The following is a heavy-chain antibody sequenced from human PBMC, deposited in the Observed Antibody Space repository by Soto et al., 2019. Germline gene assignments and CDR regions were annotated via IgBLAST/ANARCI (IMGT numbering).Heavy chain of an antibody. CDR3: ARTHAQDIVLVPAAMGGLYYYYYGMDV. J-gene: IGHJ6*02. Sequence: GGSLRLSCAASGFTFSSYGMHWVRQAPGKGLEWVAVIWYDGSNKYYADSVKGRFTISRDNSKNTLYLQMNGLRAEDTAVYYCARTHAQDIVLVPAAMGGLYYYYYGMDVWGQGTTVIVSS. V-gene: IGHV3-33*01. CDR2: IWYDGSNK. D-gene: IGHD2-2*01. CDR1: GFTFSSYG.